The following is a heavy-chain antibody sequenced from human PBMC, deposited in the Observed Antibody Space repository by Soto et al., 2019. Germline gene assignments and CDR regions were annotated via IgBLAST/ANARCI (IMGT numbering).Heavy chain of an antibody. CDR3: TTDYIPHYYGSGSYVDY. Sequence: GGSLRLSCAASGFTFSNAWMSWVRQAPGKGLEWVGRIKSKTDGGTTDYAAPVKGRFTISRDDSKNTLYLQMNSLKTEDTAVYYCTTDYIPHYYGSGSYVDYWGQGTLVTVSS. CDR2: IKSKTDGGTT. D-gene: IGHD3-10*01. V-gene: IGHV3-15*01. J-gene: IGHJ4*02. CDR1: GFTFSNAW.